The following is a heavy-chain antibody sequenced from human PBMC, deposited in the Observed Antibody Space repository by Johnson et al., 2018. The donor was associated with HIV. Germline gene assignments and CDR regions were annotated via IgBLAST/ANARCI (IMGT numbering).Heavy chain of an antibody. D-gene: IGHD3-16*01. CDR3: VRDLGIIGPWAAFDI. CDR2: ISYDGSDK. Sequence: QVQLVESGGGVVQPGRSLRLSCVASGLTFSSYAMHWVRQAPGKGLEWVAVISYDGSDKYYADSVKGRFTISRDNSKNTLNLLMNSLRAEDAAVYYCVRDLGIIGPWAAFDIWGQGTRVTVSS. CDR1: GLTFSSYA. V-gene: IGHV3-30-3*01. J-gene: IGHJ3*02.